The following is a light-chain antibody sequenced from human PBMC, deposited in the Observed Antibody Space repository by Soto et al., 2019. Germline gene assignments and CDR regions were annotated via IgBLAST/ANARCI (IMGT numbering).Light chain of an antibody. CDR2: GAS. CDR3: QQYYSYPLT. V-gene: IGKV1-8*01. Sequence: AIRMTQSPSSFSASTGDRVTITCRASQDIRSYLAWYQQKPGKAPKLLIYGASTLQSGVPSRFSGSGSGTDFTLTINCLQSEDFATYYCQQYYSYPLTFGGGTRVEIK. J-gene: IGKJ4*01. CDR1: QDIRSY.